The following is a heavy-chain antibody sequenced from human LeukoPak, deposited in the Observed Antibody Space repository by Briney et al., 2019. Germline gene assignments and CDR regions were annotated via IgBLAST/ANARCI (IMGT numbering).Heavy chain of an antibody. CDR3: ARGIRDYDILTGYYEVAGYDY. V-gene: IGHV4-59*12. J-gene: IGHJ4*02. D-gene: IGHD3-9*01. Sequence: SETLSLTCTVSGGSISSYYWSWIRQPPGKGLEWIGYIYYSGSTNYNPSLKSRVTVSVDTSKNQFSLKLSSVTAADTAVYYCARGIRDYDILTGYYEVAGYDYWGQGTLVTVSS. CDR1: GGSISSYY. CDR2: IYYSGST.